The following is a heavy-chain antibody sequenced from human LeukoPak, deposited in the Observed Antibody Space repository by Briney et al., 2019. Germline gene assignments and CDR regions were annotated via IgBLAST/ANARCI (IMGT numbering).Heavy chain of an antibody. D-gene: IGHD3-3*01. Sequence: GGSLGLSCAASGFNFNTHMHWVRQAPGKGLEWVATIPYSGNNKYYADSVKGRFTISRDNSKNTLYLQMDSLRAEDTAVYYCARATEPPFWSGYYSPTPLDYWGQGTLVTVSS. J-gene: IGHJ4*02. CDR1: GFNFNTH. V-gene: IGHV3-30-3*01. CDR3: ARATEPPFWSGYYSPTPLDY. CDR2: IPYSGNNK.